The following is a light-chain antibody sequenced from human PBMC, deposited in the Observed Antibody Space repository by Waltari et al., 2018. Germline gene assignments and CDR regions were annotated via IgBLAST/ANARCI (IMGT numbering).Light chain of an antibody. J-gene: IGLJ1*01. Sequence: SALAQPRSVSGSTGQSVTISCTGSSSTVGGYNYVSWYQQYPGQAPKLMLYDVNKRPSGVPHRFAGSKSGDTASLTISGLQAEDEADYYCCSYAGSYTYVFGTGTKVTV. V-gene: IGLV2-11*01. CDR2: DVN. CDR3: CSYAGSYTYV. CDR1: SSTVGGYNY.